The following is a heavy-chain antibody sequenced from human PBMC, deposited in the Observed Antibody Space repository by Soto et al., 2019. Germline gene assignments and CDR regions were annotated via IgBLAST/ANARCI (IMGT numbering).Heavy chain of an antibody. CDR2: INPNSGGT. CDR3: ARDRGYNWYENNFDY. Sequence: ASVKVSCKASGYTFTGYYMHWVRQAPGQGLEWMGWINPNSGGTNYAQKFQGRVTMTRDTSISTAYMELSRLRSDDTAVYYCARDRGYNWYENNFDYWGQGTLVT. D-gene: IGHD1-20*01. CDR1: GYTFTGYY. J-gene: IGHJ4*02. V-gene: IGHV1-2*02.